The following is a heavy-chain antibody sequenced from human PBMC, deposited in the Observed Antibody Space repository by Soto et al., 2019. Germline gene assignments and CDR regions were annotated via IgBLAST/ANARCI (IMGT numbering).Heavy chain of an antibody. CDR3: ARGHQGPFGVVIPHFDF. V-gene: IGHV4-59*01. D-gene: IGHD3-3*01. CDR2: IFFPGST. Sequence: SETLSLTCSVSGGSISTYYWTWVRQPPGEGLEWIGYIFFPGSTNYNPSLKRRVTMSLDTSKKQYSLKLTSVTAADTAVYYCARGHQGPFGVVIPHFDFWGPGTPVTVSS. J-gene: IGHJ4*02. CDR1: GGSISTYY.